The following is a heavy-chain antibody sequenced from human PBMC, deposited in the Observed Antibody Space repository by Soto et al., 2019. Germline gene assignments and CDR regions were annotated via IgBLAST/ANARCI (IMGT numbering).Heavy chain of an antibody. D-gene: IGHD1-1*01. CDR2: ISYDGSNK. CDR3: AKGPDWNPEPYYFDY. V-gene: IGHV3-30*18. J-gene: IGHJ4*02. Sequence: GGSLRLSCAASGFTFSSYGMHWVRQAPGKGLEWVAVISYDGSNKYYADSVKGRFTISRDNSKNTLYLQMNSLRAEDTAVYYCAKGPDWNPEPYYFDYWGKGTLVTVSS. CDR1: GFTFSSYG.